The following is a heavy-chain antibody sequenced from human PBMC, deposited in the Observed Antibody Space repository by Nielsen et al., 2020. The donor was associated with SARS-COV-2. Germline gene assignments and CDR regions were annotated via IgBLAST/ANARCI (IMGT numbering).Heavy chain of an antibody. Sequence: GESLKLSCAASGFTFDDYGMSWVRQAPGKGLEWVSGINWNGGNKGYADSVKGRFTISRDNAKNSLYLQMNSLRAEDTALYHCARAYCSSTSCHLYYYGMDVWGQGTTVTVSS. D-gene: IGHD2-2*01. CDR3: ARAYCSSTSCHLYYYGMDV. J-gene: IGHJ6*02. CDR1: GFTFDDYG. CDR2: INWNGGNK. V-gene: IGHV3-20*01.